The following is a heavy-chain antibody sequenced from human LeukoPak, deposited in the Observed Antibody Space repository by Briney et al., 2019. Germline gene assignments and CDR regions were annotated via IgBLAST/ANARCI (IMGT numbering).Heavy chain of an antibody. CDR1: GGSIKSNDYF. CDR3: ARVLYSSSSGSDYFYYYMDV. V-gene: IGHV4-39*01. J-gene: IGHJ6*03. Sequence: PSETLALTCAVSGGSIKSNDYFWGWLRQPPGKGLEWIGSVYFSGSTYYNPSLQSRVTISVDTSKNQFCLKLSSVTAAHTAVYYCARVLYSSSSGSDYFYYYMDVWGKGTTVTVSS. D-gene: IGHD6-6*01. CDR2: VYFSGST.